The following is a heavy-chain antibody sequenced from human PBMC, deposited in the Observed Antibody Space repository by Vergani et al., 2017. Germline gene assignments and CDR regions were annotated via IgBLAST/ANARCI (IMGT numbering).Heavy chain of an antibody. Sequence: QVQLQESGPGLVKPSQTLSLTCTVSGGSISSGSYYWSWIRPPAGKGLEWIGRIYTSGSTNYNPSLKSRVTISVDTSKNQFSLKLSSVTAADTAVYYCARERVPYCRSTSCYNLFDYWGQGTLVTVSS. CDR3: ARERVPYCRSTSCYNLFDY. J-gene: IGHJ4*02. D-gene: IGHD2-2*02. CDR2: IYTSGST. V-gene: IGHV4-61*02. CDR1: GGSISSGSYY.